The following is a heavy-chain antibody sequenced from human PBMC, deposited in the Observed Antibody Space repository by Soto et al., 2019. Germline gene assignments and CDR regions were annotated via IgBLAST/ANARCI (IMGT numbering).Heavy chain of an antibody. D-gene: IGHD6-13*01. V-gene: IGHV4-39*01. CDR1: GGSISSSSYY. Sequence: QLQLQGSGPGLVKPSETLSLTCTVSGGSISSSSYYWGWIRQPPGKGLEWIGSIYYSGSTYYNPSLKSRVTISVDTSKNQFSLKLSSVTAADTAVYYCARHTPYSSSWYRDYWGQGTLVTVSS. CDR3: ARHTPYSSSWYRDY. CDR2: IYYSGST. J-gene: IGHJ4*02.